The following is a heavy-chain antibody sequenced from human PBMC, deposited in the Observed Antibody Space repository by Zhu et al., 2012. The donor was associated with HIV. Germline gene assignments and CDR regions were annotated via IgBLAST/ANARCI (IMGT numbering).Heavy chain of an antibody. Sequence: QVQLQESGPGLVKPSETLSLTCTVSGGSISSSSYYWGWIRQPPGKGLEWIGSIYYSGSTYYNPSLKSRVTISVDTSKNQFSLKLRSVTAADTAVYYCARHRYQAAITSPHYFDYWGQGTLVAVSS. CDR2: IYYSGST. CDR1: GGSISSSSYY. J-gene: IGHJ4*02. D-gene: IGHD2-2*01. CDR3: ARHRYQAAITSPHYFDY. V-gene: IGHV4-39*07.